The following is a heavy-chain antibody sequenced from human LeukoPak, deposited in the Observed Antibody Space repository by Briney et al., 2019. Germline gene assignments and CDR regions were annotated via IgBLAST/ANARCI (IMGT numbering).Heavy chain of an antibody. J-gene: IGHJ4*02. V-gene: IGHV3-33*01. CDR1: GFTFSSYG. CDR3: ASCSLSGGSCYYFDY. Sequence: PGGSLRLSCAASGFTFSSYGMHWVRQAPGKGLEWVAVIWYDGSNKYYADSVKGRLTISRDNSKNTLYLQMNSLRAEDTAVYYCASCSLSGGSCYYFDYWGQGTLVTVSS. D-gene: IGHD2-15*01. CDR2: IWYDGSNK.